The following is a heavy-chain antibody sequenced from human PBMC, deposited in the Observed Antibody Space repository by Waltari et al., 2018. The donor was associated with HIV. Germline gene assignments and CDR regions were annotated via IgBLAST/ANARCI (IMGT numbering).Heavy chain of an antibody. CDR2: SYPGDSDT. D-gene: IGHD2-8*01. Sequence: EVQLVQSGAEVKKPGESLKISCKGSGYSFATYWIGWVRQMPGKGLEWMGSSYPGDSDTRYSPSFQGQVTISADKSIRTAYLQWSSLKASDTAMYYCTKGMYANQDYFDNWGQGTLVTVSS. CDR1: GYSFATYW. V-gene: IGHV5-51*03. CDR3: TKGMYANQDYFDN. J-gene: IGHJ4*02.